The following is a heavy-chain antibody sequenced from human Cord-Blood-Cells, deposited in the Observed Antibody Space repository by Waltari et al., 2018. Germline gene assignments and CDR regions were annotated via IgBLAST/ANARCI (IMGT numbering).Heavy chain of an antibody. CDR2: IGYDGRNK. CDR1: GFTFSSYG. D-gene: IGHD3-22*01. Sequence: QVQLVESGGGVVQPGRSLSLSCAASGFTFSSYGIHWVRQAPGTGLEWVAVIGYDGRNKYYADSVKGRFTISRDNSKNTLYLQMNSLRAEDTAVYYCARDLIYYDSSGYYPTFGYWGQGTLVTVSS. J-gene: IGHJ4*02. CDR3: ARDLIYYDSSGYYPTFGY. V-gene: IGHV3-33*01.